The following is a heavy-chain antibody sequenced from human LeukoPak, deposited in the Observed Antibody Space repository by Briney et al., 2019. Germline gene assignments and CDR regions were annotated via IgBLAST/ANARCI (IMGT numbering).Heavy chain of an antibody. CDR2: IFYSGKT. Sequence: SETLSLTCTVSGGSISSSSYYWGWIRQPQGKGLEWIGSIFYSGKTYYNPSLKSRVTISVDTSKNQFSLKLSSVTAADTAVYYCARGHLFDYWGQGTLVTVSS. CDR3: ARGHLFDY. CDR1: GGSISSSSYY. J-gene: IGHJ4*02. V-gene: IGHV4-39*07.